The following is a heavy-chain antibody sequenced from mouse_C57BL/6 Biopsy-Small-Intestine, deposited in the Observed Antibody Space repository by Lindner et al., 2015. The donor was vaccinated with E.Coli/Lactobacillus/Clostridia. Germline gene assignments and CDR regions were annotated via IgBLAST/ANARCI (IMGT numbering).Heavy chain of an antibody. CDR3: VRNGYYLFAY. J-gene: IGHJ3*01. CDR1: GYSFIDFN. CDR2: INPNYGTT. D-gene: IGHD2-3*01. V-gene: IGHV1-39*01. Sequence: VQLQESGPELVKPGASVKISCKASGYSFIDFNMNWVKQSNGKSLEWIGIINPNYGTTSYSQKFKGKATLTVDQSSSTAYMQLNSLTSEDSAVYYCVRNGYYLFAYWGQGTLVTVSA.